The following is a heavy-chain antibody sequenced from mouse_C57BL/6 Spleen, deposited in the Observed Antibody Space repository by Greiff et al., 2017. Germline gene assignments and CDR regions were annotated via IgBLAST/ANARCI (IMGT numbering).Heavy chain of an antibody. V-gene: IGHV1-64*01. J-gene: IGHJ2*01. CDR2: IHPNSGST. CDR3: ARLLRLYFDY. CDR1: GYTFTSYW. Sequence: QVQLKQPGAELVKPGASVKLSCKASGYTFTSYWMHWVKQRPGQGLEWIGMIHPNSGSTNYNEKFKSKATLTVDKSSSTAYMQLSSLTSEDSAVYYCARLLRLYFDYWGQGTTLTVSS. D-gene: IGHD1-1*01.